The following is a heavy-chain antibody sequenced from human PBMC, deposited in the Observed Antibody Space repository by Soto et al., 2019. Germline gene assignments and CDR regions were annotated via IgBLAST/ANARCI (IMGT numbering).Heavy chain of an antibody. J-gene: IGHJ5*02. D-gene: IGHD6-13*01. CDR1: GGSFSGYY. Sequence: SETLSLTCAVYGGSFSGYYWGWIRQPPGKGLEWIGEINHSGSTNYNPSLKSRVTISVDTSKNQFSLKLSSVTAADTAVYHCARGGGSSWPNSFDPCGQATLITVSS. CDR3: ARGGGSSWPNSFDP. CDR2: INHSGST. V-gene: IGHV4-34*01.